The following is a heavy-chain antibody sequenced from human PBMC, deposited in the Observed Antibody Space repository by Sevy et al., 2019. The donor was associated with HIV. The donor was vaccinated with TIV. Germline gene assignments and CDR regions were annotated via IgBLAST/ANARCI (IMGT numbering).Heavy chain of an antibody. CDR1: GFTFSSYS. CDR3: XRGRAXPAAAVSAFDI. J-gene: IGHJ3*02. CDR2: ISSSSSYI. D-gene: IGHD2-2*01. Sequence: GGSLRLSCAASGFTFSSYSMNWVRQAPGKGLEWVSSISSSSSYIYYADSVKGRFTISRDNAKNSLYLQMNSLRAEDXXXYYCXRGRAXPAAAVSAFDIWGQGTMVTVSS. V-gene: IGHV3-21*01.